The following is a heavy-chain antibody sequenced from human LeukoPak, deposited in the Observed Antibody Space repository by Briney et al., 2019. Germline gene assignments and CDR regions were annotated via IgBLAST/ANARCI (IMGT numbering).Heavy chain of an antibody. Sequence: GASVKVSCKASGYTFTSYGISWVRQAPGQGLEWMGWISAYNGNTNYAQKLQGRVTMTTDTSTSTAYMELRSLRSDDTAVYYCARPFWSAYYTSHASDVWGQGTMVTVSS. D-gene: IGHD3-3*01. J-gene: IGHJ3*01. CDR2: ISAYNGNT. CDR1: GYTFTSYG. V-gene: IGHV1-18*01. CDR3: ARPFWSAYYTSHASDV.